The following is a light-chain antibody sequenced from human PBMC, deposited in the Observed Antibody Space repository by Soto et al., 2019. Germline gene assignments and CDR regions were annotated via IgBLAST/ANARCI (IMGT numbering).Light chain of an antibody. Sequence: QSVLTQPPSASGSPGQSVAISCTGTSSDVGGYNYVSWYQQHPGKAPKLMIYEVNTRPSGVPDRFSGSKSGNTASLTVSGLQADDEADYYCSSYAGSSNVFGTGTKLTVL. J-gene: IGLJ1*01. CDR2: EVN. CDR1: SSDVGGYNY. CDR3: SSYAGSSNV. V-gene: IGLV2-8*01.